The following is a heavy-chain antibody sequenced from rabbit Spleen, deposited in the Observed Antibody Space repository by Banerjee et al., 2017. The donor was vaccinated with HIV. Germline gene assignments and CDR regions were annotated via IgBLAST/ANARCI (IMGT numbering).Heavy chain of an antibody. CDR3: ARDTSSSFSSYGMDL. CDR2: ILSSGGST. J-gene: IGHJ6*01. V-gene: IGHV1S43*01. CDR1: GFSFSSGYW. D-gene: IGHD1-1*01. Sequence: QSLEESGGDLVKPEGSLTLTCTASGFSFSSGYWICWVRQAPGKGLEWIACILSSGGSTGYAIWVKCRIPIARSPNLNTVPLHLTSLAAADTASCFCARDTSSSFSSYGMDLWGPGTLVTVS.